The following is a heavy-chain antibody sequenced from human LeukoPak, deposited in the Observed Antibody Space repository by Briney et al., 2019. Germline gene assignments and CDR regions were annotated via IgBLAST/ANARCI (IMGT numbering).Heavy chain of an antibody. CDR1: GYTFTSYG. V-gene: IGHV1-8*01. J-gene: IGHJ4*02. D-gene: IGHD3-9*01. CDR3: AMLYYDILTGYYYFDY. CDR2: RNPNSGNT. Sequence: ASVKVSRKASGYTFTSYGINWGRQATGQGLEWMGWRNPNSGNTGYAQKFQGRVTMTRNTSISTAYMELSSLRSEDTAVYYCAMLYYDILTGYYYFDYWGQGTLVTVSS.